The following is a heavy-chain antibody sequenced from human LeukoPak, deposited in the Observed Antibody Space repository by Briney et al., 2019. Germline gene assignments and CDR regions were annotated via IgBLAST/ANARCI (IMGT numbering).Heavy chain of an antibody. CDR1: GGSISSYY. J-gene: IGHJ4*02. CDR2: IYFSGST. D-gene: IGHD3-10*01. V-gene: IGHV4-59*01. CDR3: ASGTHGSGPQFDY. Sequence: SETLSLTCTVSGGSISSYYWSWIRQPPGKGLEWIGYIYFSGSTTYNPSLKSRVTISEDTSKNQFSLKLSSVTAADTAVYYCASGTHGSGPQFDYWGQGTLVTVSS.